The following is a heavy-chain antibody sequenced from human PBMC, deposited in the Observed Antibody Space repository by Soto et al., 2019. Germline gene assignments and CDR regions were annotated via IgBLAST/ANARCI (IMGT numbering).Heavy chain of an antibody. V-gene: IGHV3-33*03. Sequence: GGSLRLSCAASGFTFSNYGMHWVRQTPGRGLEWVAVIWFDGVNIAYRESVKGRFTISRDNAKNSLYLQMNSLRAEDTAVYYCARATGADKEDYWGQGTLVTVSS. D-gene: IGHD3-10*01. CDR2: IWFDGVNI. CDR1: GFTFSNYG. J-gene: IGHJ4*02. CDR3: ARATGADKEDY.